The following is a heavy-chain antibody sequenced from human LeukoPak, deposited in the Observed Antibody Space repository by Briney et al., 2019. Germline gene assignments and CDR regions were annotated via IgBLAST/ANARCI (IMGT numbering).Heavy chain of an antibody. Sequence: ASVKVSCMASGYTFTSYDINWVRQATGQGLEWMGWMNPNSGNTGYAQKFQGRVTITRNTSISTAYMELSSLRSEDTAVYYCARVASGSYTHRKFDYWGQGTLVTVSS. D-gene: IGHD1-26*01. CDR2: MNPNSGNT. J-gene: IGHJ4*02. CDR3: ARVASGSYTHRKFDY. V-gene: IGHV1-8*03. CDR1: GYTFTSYD.